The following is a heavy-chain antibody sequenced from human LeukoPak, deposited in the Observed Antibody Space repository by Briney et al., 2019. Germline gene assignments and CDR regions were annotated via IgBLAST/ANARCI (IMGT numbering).Heavy chain of an antibody. Sequence: ASVKVSCKASGYTFTTYGISWVRQAPGQGLEWMGWISGYNGNTNYAQKFRGRVTMTTVTSTSTAYMELRSLRSDDTAVYYCARASAQWSDYWGQGTLVTVSS. CDR3: ARASAQWSDY. D-gene: IGHD2-15*01. CDR2: ISGYNGNT. J-gene: IGHJ4*02. CDR1: GYTFTTYG. V-gene: IGHV1-18*01.